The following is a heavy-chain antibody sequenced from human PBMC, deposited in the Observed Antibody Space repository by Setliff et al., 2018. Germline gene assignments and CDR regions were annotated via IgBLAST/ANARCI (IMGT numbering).Heavy chain of an antibody. D-gene: IGHD2-15*01. V-gene: IGHV4-39*07. Sequence: PSETLSLTCTVSGGSISTSNYYWGWIRQAPGKGLEWIGEINHTGSTNYSPSLKSRVTISVDTSKNQFSLNLNSVTAADTAIYYCARGLNSDSWTFAYWGQGSLVTVSS. CDR3: ARGLNSDSWTFAY. CDR1: GGSISTSNYY. CDR2: INHTGST. J-gene: IGHJ4*02.